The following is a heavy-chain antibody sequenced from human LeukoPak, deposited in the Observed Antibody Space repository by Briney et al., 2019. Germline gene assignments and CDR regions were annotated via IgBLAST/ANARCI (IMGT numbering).Heavy chain of an antibody. D-gene: IGHD2-2*01. J-gene: IGHJ4*02. CDR1: GGTFSSYA. V-gene: IGHV1-69*13. CDR3: ARSYCSSTSCYPFDY. Sequence: GASVKVSCKASGGTFSSYAISWVRQAPGQGLEWMGGITPIFGTANYAQKFQGRVTITADESTSTAYMELSSLRSEDTAVYYCARSYCSSTSCYPFDYWGQGTLVTVSS. CDR2: ITPIFGTA.